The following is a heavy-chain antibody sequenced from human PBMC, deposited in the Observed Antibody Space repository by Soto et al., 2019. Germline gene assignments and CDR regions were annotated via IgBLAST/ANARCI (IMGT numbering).Heavy chain of an antibody. V-gene: IGHV3-23*01. CDR2: ISGVGYGT. CDR1: GFTVTAYA. D-gene: IGHD3-3*01. Sequence: PGGSLRLFCPASGFTVTAYAITWVRQAPGQGLEWVSLISGVGYGTYYTDSVKGRFFISRDNTKNPLNLQMTGLRGEDKAVYFCAKIGDFWSWGMDAWGQGTTVTVSS. CDR3: AKIGDFWSWGMDA. J-gene: IGHJ6*02.